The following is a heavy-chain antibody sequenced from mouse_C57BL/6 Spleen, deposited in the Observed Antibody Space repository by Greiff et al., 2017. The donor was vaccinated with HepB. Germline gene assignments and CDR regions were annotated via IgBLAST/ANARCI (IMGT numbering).Heavy chain of an antibody. D-gene: IGHD1-1*01. V-gene: IGHV1-64*01. CDR1: GYTFTSYW. CDR2: IHPNSGST. Sequence: VQLQQPGAELVKPGASVKLSCKASGYTFTSYWMHWVKQRPGQGLEWIGMIHPNSGSTNYNEKFKSKATQTVDKSSSTAYMQLSSLTSEDSAVYYCATYYYGSSYVYWGQGTTLTVSS. J-gene: IGHJ2*01. CDR3: ATYYYGSSYVY.